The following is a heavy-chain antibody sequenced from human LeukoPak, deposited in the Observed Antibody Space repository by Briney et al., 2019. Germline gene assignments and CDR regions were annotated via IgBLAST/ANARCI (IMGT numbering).Heavy chain of an antibody. Sequence: MSSETLSLTCAVYGGSFSGYYWSWIRQPPGKGLEWIGEINHSGSTNYNPSLESRVTISVDTSKNQFSLKLSSVTAADTAVYYCARGSGKSSSSSAFDIWGQGTMVTVSS. V-gene: IGHV4-34*01. CDR3: ARGSGKSSSSSAFDI. CDR1: GGSFSGYY. CDR2: INHSGST. J-gene: IGHJ3*02. D-gene: IGHD6-6*01.